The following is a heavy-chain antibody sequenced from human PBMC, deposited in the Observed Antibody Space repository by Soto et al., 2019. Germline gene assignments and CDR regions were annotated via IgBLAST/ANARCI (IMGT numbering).Heavy chain of an antibody. D-gene: IGHD5-12*01. V-gene: IGHV3-53*01. CDR1: GFAVRSNY. CDR2: IYSDGQT. J-gene: IGHJ3*02. CDR3: ARDVDARADI. Sequence: PVGSLRLSCAVSGFAVRSNYMSWVRQAPGKGLEWVSVIYSDGQTFYADSVKGRFTISRDNSKNTVYLQMSSLRVEDTAVYYCARDVDARADIWGQGTMVTVSS.